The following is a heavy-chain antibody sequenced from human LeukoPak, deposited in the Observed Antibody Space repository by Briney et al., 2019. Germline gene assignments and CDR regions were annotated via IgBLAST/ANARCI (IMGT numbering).Heavy chain of an antibody. V-gene: IGHV3-23*01. CDR2: ITDGGRT. Sequence: GGSLRLSCAASGFTFSSYAMSWVRQAPGKGLQWVSAITDGGRTYYADSVKGRFTISRDNSKNTLYLQMNSLRAEDTAVYYCAKDSRIAEVSDYWGQGTLVTVSS. J-gene: IGHJ4*02. CDR1: GFTFSSYA. CDR3: AKDSRIAEVSDY. D-gene: IGHD6-13*01.